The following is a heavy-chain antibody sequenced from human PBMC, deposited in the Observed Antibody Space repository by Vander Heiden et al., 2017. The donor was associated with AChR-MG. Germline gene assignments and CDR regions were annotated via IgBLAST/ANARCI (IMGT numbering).Heavy chain of an antibody. V-gene: IGHV3-33*01. Sequence: QVQLVESGGGVVQPGRTLTLSCAASALIFRDYGMHWVRQAPGKGLEWVAMTWYDGNNKYYAESVKGRFTISKDNSQDTLYLQMDSLRADDTAVYYCAREAFSTSFDYWGQGTLVTVS. CDR1: ALIFRDYG. D-gene: IGHD2-2*01. CDR2: TWYDGNNK. CDR3: AREAFSTSFDY. J-gene: IGHJ4*02.